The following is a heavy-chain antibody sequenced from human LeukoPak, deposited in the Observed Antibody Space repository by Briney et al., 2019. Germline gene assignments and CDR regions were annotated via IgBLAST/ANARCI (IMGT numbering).Heavy chain of an antibody. CDR3: AKDWDDILTGYGYYFDY. V-gene: IGHV3-23*01. CDR2: ISGSGGST. D-gene: IGHD3-9*01. J-gene: IGHJ4*02. CDR1: GFTFSSYV. Sequence: GGSLRLSCAASGFTFSSYVMSWVRQAPGKGLEWVSAISGSGGSTYYADSVKGRFTISRDNSKNTLYLQMNSLRAEDTAVYYCAKDWDDILTGYGYYFDYWGQGTLVTVSS.